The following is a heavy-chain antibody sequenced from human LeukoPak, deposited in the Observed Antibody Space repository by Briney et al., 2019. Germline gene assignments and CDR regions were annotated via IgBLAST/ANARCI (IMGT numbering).Heavy chain of an antibody. V-gene: IGHV2-5*02. CDR3: AHRQYSSTYDY. CDR2: IYWDDDK. CDR1: GFSLSTSGVG. J-gene: IGHJ4*02. Sequence: SGPTLVKPTQTLTLTCTFSGFSLSTSGVGVGWIRHPPGKALEWLAVIYWDDDKRYSPSLKSRLTITKDPSKDQVVLTMTNMDPVDTATYFCAHRQYSSTYDYWGQGSLVTVSS. D-gene: IGHD6-13*01.